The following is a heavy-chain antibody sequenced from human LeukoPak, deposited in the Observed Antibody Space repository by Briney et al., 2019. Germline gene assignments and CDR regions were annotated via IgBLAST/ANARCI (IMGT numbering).Heavy chain of an antibody. V-gene: IGHV3-64*01. Sequence: SGGSLRLSCAASGFTFSSYAMHWVRQAPGKGLEYFSAITSDGARTYYANSVKGRFTISRDNSKNTLYLQMGGLRAEDMAVYYCARRYCTSTSCYGNTFYFDYWGQGTLVTVSS. D-gene: IGHD2-2*01. CDR3: ARRYCTSTSCYGNTFYFDY. J-gene: IGHJ4*02. CDR1: GFTFSSYA. CDR2: ITSDGART.